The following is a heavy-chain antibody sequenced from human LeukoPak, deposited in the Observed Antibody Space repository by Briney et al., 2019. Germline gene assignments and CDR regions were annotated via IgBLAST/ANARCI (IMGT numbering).Heavy chain of an antibody. CDR3: AAGSYFNY. Sequence: PGGSLRLSCAASGFTFSSYWMSWVRQAPGKGLECVANIKPDGSEQYYVHSMKGRFTISRDNAKNSLHLQMNSLRADDTAVYYCAAGSYFNYWGQGTLVTVSS. CDR2: IKPDGSEQ. V-gene: IGHV3-7*01. CDR1: GFTFSSYW. J-gene: IGHJ4*02. D-gene: IGHD3-10*01.